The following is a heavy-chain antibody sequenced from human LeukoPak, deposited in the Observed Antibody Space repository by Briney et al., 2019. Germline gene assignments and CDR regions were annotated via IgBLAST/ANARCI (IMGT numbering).Heavy chain of an antibody. Sequence: SETLSLTCAVYGESFSGYYWSWIRQPPGKGLEWIGEINHSGSTNYNPSLKSRVTISVDTSKNQLSLKLSSVTAADTAVYYCARRLAAAGKGLDYWGQGTLVTVSS. V-gene: IGHV4-34*01. CDR2: INHSGST. CDR3: ARRLAAAGKGLDY. D-gene: IGHD6-13*01. CDR1: GESFSGYY. J-gene: IGHJ4*02.